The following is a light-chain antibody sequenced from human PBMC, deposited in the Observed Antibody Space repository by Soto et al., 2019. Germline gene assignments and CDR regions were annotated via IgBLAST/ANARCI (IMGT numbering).Light chain of an antibody. V-gene: IGLV2-8*01. CDR3: SSYAGRNNLV. J-gene: IGLJ7*01. Sequence: QSALTQPPSASGSPGQSVTISCTGTSSDVGAYNYVSWYQQHPGKAPKLMIYDVSKRPSGVPDRFSGSKSGNTASLTVAGLQAEDEADYYCSSYAGRNNLVFGGGTQRTVL. CDR1: SSDVGAYNY. CDR2: DVS.